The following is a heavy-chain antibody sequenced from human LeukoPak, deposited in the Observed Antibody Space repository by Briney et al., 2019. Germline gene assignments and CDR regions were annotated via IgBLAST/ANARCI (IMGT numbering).Heavy chain of an antibody. J-gene: IGHJ4*02. CDR3: ASRGWDAPPHY. CDR2: INHSGST. D-gene: IGHD1-26*01. Sequence: SETLSLTCTVSGGSISSFYWSWIRQPPGKGLEWIGEINHSGSTNYNPSLKSRVTISVDTSKNQFSLKLSSVTAADTAVYYCASRGWDAPPHYWGQGTLVTVSS. V-gene: IGHV4-34*01. CDR1: GGSISSFY.